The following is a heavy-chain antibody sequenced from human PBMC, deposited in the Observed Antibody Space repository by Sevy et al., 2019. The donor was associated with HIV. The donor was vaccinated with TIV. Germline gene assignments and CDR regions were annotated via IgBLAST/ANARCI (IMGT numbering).Heavy chain of an antibody. D-gene: IGHD2-2*01. CDR3: ATSTPYCSSTSCYPQVTNYYYYYMDV. CDR2: FDPEDGET. CDR1: GYTLTELS. Sequence: ASVKVSCKVSGYTLTELSMHWVRQAPGKGLEWMGGFDPEDGETIYAQKFQGRVTMTEDTSTDTAYMQLSSLRSEETAVYYCATSTPYCSSTSCYPQVTNYYYYYMDVWGKGTTVTVSS. V-gene: IGHV1-24*01. J-gene: IGHJ6*03.